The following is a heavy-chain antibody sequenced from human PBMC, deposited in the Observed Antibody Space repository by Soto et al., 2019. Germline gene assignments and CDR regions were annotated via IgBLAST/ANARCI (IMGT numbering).Heavy chain of an antibody. Sequence: GASVKVSCKASGYTFTSYGISWVRQAPGQGLEWMGWISAYNGNTNYAQKLQGRVTMTTDTSTSTAYMELRSLRSDGTAVYYCARDLSSSWYNYYYYGMDVWGQGTTVTVSS. CDR3: ARDLSSSWYNYYYYGMDV. CDR2: ISAYNGNT. J-gene: IGHJ6*02. CDR1: GYTFTSYG. D-gene: IGHD6-13*01. V-gene: IGHV1-18*01.